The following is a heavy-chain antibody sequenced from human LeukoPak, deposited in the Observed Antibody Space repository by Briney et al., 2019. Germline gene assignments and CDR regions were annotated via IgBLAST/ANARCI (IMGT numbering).Heavy chain of an antibody. CDR1: GGSISGYY. CDR2: INHSGST. J-gene: IGHJ6*02. CDR3: ASGRGYCSGGSCYRNYYYYYGMDV. V-gene: IGHV4-34*01. D-gene: IGHD2-15*01. Sequence: SETLSLTCAVYGGSISGYYWSWIRQPPGKGLEWIGEINHSGSTNYNPSLKSRVTISVDTSKNQFSLKLSSVTAADTAVYYCASGRGYCSGGSCYRNYYYYYGMDVWGQGTTVTVSS.